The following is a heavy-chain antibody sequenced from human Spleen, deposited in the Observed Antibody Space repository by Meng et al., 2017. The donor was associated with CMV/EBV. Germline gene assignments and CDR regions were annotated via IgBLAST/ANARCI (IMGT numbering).Heavy chain of an antibody. D-gene: IGHD4-17*01. V-gene: IGHV1-18*01. CDR3: ARGYYGDYADRYYYYGMDV. Sequence: ASVKVSCKASGYTFTSYGISWVRQAPGQGLEWMGWISAYNGNTNYAQKFQGRVTMPTDTSTSTAYMELRSLRSDDTAVYYCARGYYGDYADRYYYYGMDVWGQGTTVTVSS. CDR1: GYTFTSYG. J-gene: IGHJ6*02. CDR2: ISAYNGNT.